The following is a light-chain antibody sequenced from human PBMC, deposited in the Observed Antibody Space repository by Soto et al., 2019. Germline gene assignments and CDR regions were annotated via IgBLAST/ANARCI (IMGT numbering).Light chain of an antibody. CDR3: QQYVESLPVT. CDR1: QSVSSIN. CDR2: GPS. J-gene: IGKJ3*01. Sequence: EFVLTQSPGILSLSPGERATLSCRASQSVSSINLAWYQQKPGQAPRPLVYGPSTRATGVPDRFSGSGSGTAFALTISRLEPEDFAVYYCQQYVESLPVTFGPGTKVEIK. V-gene: IGKV3-20*01.